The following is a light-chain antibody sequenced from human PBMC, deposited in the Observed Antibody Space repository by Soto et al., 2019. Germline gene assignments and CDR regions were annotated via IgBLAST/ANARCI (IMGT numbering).Light chain of an antibody. CDR3: QQYDSFSVT. J-gene: IGKJ5*01. CDR2: AAS. V-gene: IGKV1-8*01. Sequence: AIRMTQSPSSLSASTGDRVTITCRASQGISSYLAWYQQKPGKAPKLLIYAASTLQSGVPSRFSGSGSGTEFRLTISTMQPDDFATYYCQQYDSFSVTFGQGTRLEIK. CDR1: QGISSY.